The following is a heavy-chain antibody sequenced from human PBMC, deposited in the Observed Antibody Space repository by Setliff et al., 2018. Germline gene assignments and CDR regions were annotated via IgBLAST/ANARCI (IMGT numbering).Heavy chain of an antibody. CDR2: ITAGIVDT. J-gene: IGHJ4*01. Sequence: ASVKVSCKASGYTSTTNALHWVRQAPGQSLEWMGWITAGIVDTKYSQKFQGRITITRDTSASTLFLHMNNLRPEDTALYYCAKASLAYSFGYYFDSWGQGALVTVSS. CDR1: GYTSTTNA. D-gene: IGHD5-18*01. V-gene: IGHV1-3*01. CDR3: AKASLAYSFGYYFDS.